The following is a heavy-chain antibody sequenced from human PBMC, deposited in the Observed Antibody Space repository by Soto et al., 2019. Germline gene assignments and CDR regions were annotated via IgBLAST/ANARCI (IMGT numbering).Heavy chain of an antibody. CDR2: INPSGGST. D-gene: IGHD6-13*01. J-gene: IGHJ4*02. CDR3: ARSSSSWYVGDY. Sequence: VPVEVCCKASGYTFTSYYMHWVQQAPGQGLEWMGIINPSGGSTNYAQKFQGRVTMTRDTSTSTVYMELSSLRSEDTAVYYCARSSSSWYVGDYWGQGTLVTVSP. V-gene: IGHV1-46*03. CDR1: GYTFTSYY.